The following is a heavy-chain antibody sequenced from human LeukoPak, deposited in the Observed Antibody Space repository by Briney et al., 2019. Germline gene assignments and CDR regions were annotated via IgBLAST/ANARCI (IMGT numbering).Heavy chain of an antibody. CDR2: ISGYNADT. CDR1: GYTFTSYG. D-gene: IGHD2-8*01. V-gene: IGHV1-18*01. Sequence: GASVKVSCKASGYTFTSYGISWVRQAPGQGLEWMGWISGYNADTDSAQKVQGRLTMTTDTSTNTAYMELRSLRSDDTAVYYCARFLCDNGVCHRAFDIWGQGTTVTVS. J-gene: IGHJ3*02. CDR3: ARFLCDNGVCHRAFDI.